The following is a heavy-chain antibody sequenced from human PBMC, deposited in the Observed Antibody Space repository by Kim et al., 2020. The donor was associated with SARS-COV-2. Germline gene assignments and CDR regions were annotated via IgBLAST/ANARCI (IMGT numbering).Heavy chain of an antibody. V-gene: IGHV5-10-1*01. Sequence: GESLKVSCKGSGYSFTSYWISWVRQMPGKGLEWMGRIDPSDSYTNYSPSFQGHVTISADKSISTAYLQWSSLKASDTAMYYCARLMVRGRYYYYYGMDVWGQGTTVTVSS. CDR1: GYSFTSYW. J-gene: IGHJ6*02. D-gene: IGHD3-10*01. CDR3: ARLMVRGRYYYYYGMDV. CDR2: IDPSDSYT.